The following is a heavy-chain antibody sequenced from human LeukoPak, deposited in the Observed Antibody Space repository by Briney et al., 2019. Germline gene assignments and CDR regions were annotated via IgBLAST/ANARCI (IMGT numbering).Heavy chain of an antibody. D-gene: IGHD6-13*01. Sequence: SETLSLTCAVYGGSFSGYYWSWIRQPPGKGLEWIGEINHSGSTNYNPSLKSRVTISVDTSKNQFSLKLSSVTAADTAVYYCARSRRAFDIWGQGTMVTVSS. J-gene: IGHJ3*02. CDR3: ARSRRAFDI. V-gene: IGHV4-34*01. CDR1: GGSFSGYY. CDR2: INHSGST.